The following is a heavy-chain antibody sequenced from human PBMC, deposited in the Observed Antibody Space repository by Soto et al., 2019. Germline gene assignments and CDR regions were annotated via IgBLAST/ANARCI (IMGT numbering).Heavy chain of an antibody. CDR2: INPNSGGT. J-gene: IGHJ3*02. V-gene: IGHV1-2*04. CDR3: ARDPLYYYGSGSYLGTGAFDI. D-gene: IGHD3-10*01. Sequence: QVQLVQSGAEVKKPGASVKVSCKASGYTFTGYYMHWVRQAPGQGLEWMGWINPNSGGTNYAQKFQGWVNMTRDTSISTAYMELSRLRSDDTAVYYCARDPLYYYGSGSYLGTGAFDIWGQGTMVTVSS. CDR1: GYTFTGYY.